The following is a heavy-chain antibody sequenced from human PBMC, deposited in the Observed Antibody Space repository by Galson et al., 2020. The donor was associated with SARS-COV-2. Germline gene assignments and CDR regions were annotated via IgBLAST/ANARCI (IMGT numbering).Heavy chain of an antibody. CDR1: GFTFSSYA. D-gene: IGHD3-22*01. V-gene: IGHV3-23*01. J-gene: IGHJ4*02. CDR2: ISGSGGST. Sequence: GGSLRLSCAASGFTFSSYAMSWVRQAPGKGLEWVSAISGSGGSTYDADSVKGRFTISRDNSKNTLYLQMNSLRAEDTAVYYCAKGGGVTMIVVVISYFDYWGQGTLVTVSS. CDR3: AKGGGVTMIVVVISYFDY.